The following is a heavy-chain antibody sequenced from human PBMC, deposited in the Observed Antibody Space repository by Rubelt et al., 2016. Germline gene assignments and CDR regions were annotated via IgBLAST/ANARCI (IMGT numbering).Heavy chain of an antibody. CDR3: ARFAIGGHSSGYLFDY. V-gene: IGHV1-2*02. CDR2: INPNSGGT. J-gene: IGHJ4*02. Sequence: QVQLVQPGAEVKKPGASVKVSCKASGYTFTGYYMHWVRQAPGQGLEWMGWINPNSGGTNYAQKFQGRVTRTRETSISTAYMELGRLRSDDTAVYYCARFAIGGHSSGYLFDYWGQGTLVTVSS. D-gene: IGHD3-22*01. CDR1: GYTFTGYY.